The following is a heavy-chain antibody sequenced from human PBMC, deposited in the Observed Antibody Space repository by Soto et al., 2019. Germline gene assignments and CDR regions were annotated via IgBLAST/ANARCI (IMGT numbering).Heavy chain of an antibody. CDR1: GYTFTSYG. V-gene: IGHV1-18*04. CDR3: ARAPQTVAGAGIWY. J-gene: IGHJ4*02. CDR2: ISGYNGDT. Sequence: ASVKVSCKASGYTFTSYGISWVRQAPGQGLEWMGWISGYNGDTNYAQKFQGRVTMTTDTSTSTAYMELRSLRSDDTAVYYCARAPQTVAGAGIWYWGQGTLVTVSS. D-gene: IGHD6-13*01.